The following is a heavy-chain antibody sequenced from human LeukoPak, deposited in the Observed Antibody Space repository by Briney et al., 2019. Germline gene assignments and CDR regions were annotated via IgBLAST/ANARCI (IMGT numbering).Heavy chain of an antibody. J-gene: IGHJ4*02. CDR3: ARVFSGWYFDY. CDR2: IKQDGSEK. CDR1: GLTFTKFW. D-gene: IGHD6-19*01. V-gene: IGHV3-7*01. Sequence: GGPLSPPCPASGLTFTKFWMLGFGRAPGKGREWVANIKQDGSEKFYVDSVKGRFTISRDNAKNSLDLQINSLGAEDTAVYYCARVFSGWYFDYWGQGTLVTVSS.